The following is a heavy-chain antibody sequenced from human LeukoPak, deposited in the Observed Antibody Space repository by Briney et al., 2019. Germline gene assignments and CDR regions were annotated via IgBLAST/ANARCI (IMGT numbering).Heavy chain of an antibody. CDR1: RFTFSSYA. Sequence: GGSLRLSCAASRFTFSSYAMSWVRQAPGKGLEWVSAISGSGGSTYYADSVKGRFTISRDNSKNTLYLQMNSLRAEDTAVYYCAKGQYYYDSSGDAFDIWGQGTMVTVSS. CDR2: ISGSGGST. CDR3: AKGQYYYDSSGDAFDI. J-gene: IGHJ3*02. D-gene: IGHD3-22*01. V-gene: IGHV3-23*01.